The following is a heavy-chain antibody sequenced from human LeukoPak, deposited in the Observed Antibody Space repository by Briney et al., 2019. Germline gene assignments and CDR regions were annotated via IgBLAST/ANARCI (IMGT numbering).Heavy chain of an antibody. CDR1: GYTFTSYG. Sequence: ASVKVSCKASGYTFTSYGISWVRQAPGHGLEWMGWISAYNGNTNYAQKLQGRVTMTTDTSTSTAYMELRSLRSDDTAVYYCARDAADDYLTPYNGFDPWGQGTLVTVSS. V-gene: IGHV1-18*01. CDR3: ARDAADDYLTPYNGFDP. D-gene: IGHD4-11*01. J-gene: IGHJ5*02. CDR2: ISAYNGNT.